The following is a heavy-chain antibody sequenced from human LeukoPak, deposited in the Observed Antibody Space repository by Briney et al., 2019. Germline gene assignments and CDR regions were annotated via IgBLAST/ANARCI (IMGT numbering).Heavy chain of an antibody. D-gene: IGHD2-2*01. CDR2: ISSSNSYI. Sequence: GGSLRLSCAASGFTFSSYSMNWVRQAPGKGLEWVSSISSSNSYIYYADSVKGRFTISRDNAKNSLYLQMNSLRAEDTAVYYCARDLEYCSSTSCYRTASKFDYWGQGTLVTVSS. J-gene: IGHJ4*02. CDR3: ARDLEYCSSTSCYRTASKFDY. V-gene: IGHV3-21*01. CDR1: GFTFSSYS.